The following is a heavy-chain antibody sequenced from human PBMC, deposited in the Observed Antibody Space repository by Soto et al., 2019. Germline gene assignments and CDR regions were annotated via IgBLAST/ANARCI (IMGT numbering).Heavy chain of an antibody. J-gene: IGHJ4*02. D-gene: IGHD5-12*01. V-gene: IGHV4-59*08. Sequence: SETLSLTCTVSGGSISSYYWSWIRHSPGKGLEWIGYIYYSGSTNYNPSLKSRVTISVDTSKNQFSLKLSSVTAADTAVYYCARYSGYEPYYFDYWGKGTLVTVSS. CDR2: IYYSGST. CDR1: GGSISSYY. CDR3: ARYSGYEPYYFDY.